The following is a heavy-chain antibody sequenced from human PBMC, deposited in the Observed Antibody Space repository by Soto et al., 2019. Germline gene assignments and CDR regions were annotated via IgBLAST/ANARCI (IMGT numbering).Heavy chain of an antibody. D-gene: IGHD2-8*01. V-gene: IGHV5-51*01. CDR1: GYSITSYW. CDR2: IYPSDSNI. CDR3: ARQRRSSTGVMAWFDP. Sequence: SLKISCQGSGYSITSYWIGWVRQMPGQGLEWMGIIYPSDSNIRYSPYFHGQVTISADKSISTAYLQWTRLKATDTDMSYCARQRRSSTGVMAWFDPWGQGTRVTVSS. J-gene: IGHJ5*01.